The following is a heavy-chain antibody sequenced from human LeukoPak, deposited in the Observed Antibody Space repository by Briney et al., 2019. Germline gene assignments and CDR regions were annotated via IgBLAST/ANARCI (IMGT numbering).Heavy chain of an antibody. D-gene: IGHD6-6*01. CDR1: GFTFSIYL. CDR3: ARIRPGNYFDY. V-gene: IGHV3-7*01. CDR2: IKEDGSEE. Sequence: GGALTLSRTGSGFTFSIYLMSWVRPAPGKGLEGVAGIKEDGSEEHYVDSVKGRFTISKDNARNSVHVQMNSLRAEDTAVYFCARIRPGNYFDYWGQGALVTVSS. J-gene: IGHJ4*02.